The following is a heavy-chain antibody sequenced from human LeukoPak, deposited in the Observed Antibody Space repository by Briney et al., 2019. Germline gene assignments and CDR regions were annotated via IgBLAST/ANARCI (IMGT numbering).Heavy chain of an antibody. D-gene: IGHD2-2*01. CDR3: TTDHGDHRCYCGAFDI. CDR2: IKSKRDGETT. Sequence: GGSLRLSCAASGFTFSNAWMRRVRQAPGKGLEWVGQIKSKRDGETTDYAAPVKGRFTISRDDSKNTLYLQMDSLKTEDTAVYYCTTDHGDHRCYCGAFDIWGQGTTVTVSS. CDR1: GFTFSNAW. J-gene: IGHJ3*02. V-gene: IGHV3-15*01.